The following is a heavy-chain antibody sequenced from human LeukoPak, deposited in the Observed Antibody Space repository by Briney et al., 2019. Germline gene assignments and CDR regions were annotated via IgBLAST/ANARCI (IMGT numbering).Heavy chain of an antibody. CDR3: ARVLRGSTSYDAFDI. Sequence: ASVKVSCKASGYTFTSYDINWVRQATGQGLEWMGWMNPNSGNTGYAQKFQGRVTITRNTSISTAYMELSSRRSEDTAVYYCARVLRGSTSYDAFDIWGQGTMVTVSS. CDR1: GYTFTSYD. V-gene: IGHV1-8*03. J-gene: IGHJ3*02. CDR2: MNPNSGNT. D-gene: IGHD2-2*01.